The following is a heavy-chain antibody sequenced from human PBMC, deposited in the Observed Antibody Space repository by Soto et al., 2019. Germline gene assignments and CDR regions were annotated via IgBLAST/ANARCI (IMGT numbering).Heavy chain of an antibody. Sequence: PGGSLRLSCAASGVTVSSDYMSWVRQAPGKGLEWVSVIYTGGSTYYADSVKGRFTFSRDNSKNTMYLQMNSLRAEDTAVYYCARAYGGNPALFDPWGQGTLVTVSS. CDR3: ARAYGGNPALFDP. V-gene: IGHV3-53*01. CDR2: IYTGGST. CDR1: GVTVSSDY. J-gene: IGHJ5*02. D-gene: IGHD4-17*01.